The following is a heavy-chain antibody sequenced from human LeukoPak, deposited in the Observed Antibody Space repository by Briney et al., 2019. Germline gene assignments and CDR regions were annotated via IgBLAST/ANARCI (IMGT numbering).Heavy chain of an antibody. CDR1: GFTFSSYA. D-gene: IGHD3/OR15-3a*01. V-gene: IGHV3-7*01. Sequence: HPGGSLRLSCAASGFTFSSYAMHWVRQAPGKGLEWVANVNLDASEKFYVDSVKGRFTISRDNAKDSLYLQMNSLTAEDTAVYYCARDDAFSCYSYWGQGTLVTVSS. J-gene: IGHJ4*02. CDR3: ARDDAFSCYSY. CDR2: VNLDASEK.